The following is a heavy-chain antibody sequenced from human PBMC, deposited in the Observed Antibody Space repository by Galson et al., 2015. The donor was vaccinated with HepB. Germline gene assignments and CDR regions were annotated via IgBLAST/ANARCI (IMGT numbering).Heavy chain of an antibody. CDR2: INPSGGST. V-gene: IGHV1-46*01. J-gene: IGHJ6*02. CDR1: GYTFTSYY. Sequence: SVKVSCKASGYTFTSYYMHWVRQAPGQGLEWMGIINPSGGSTSYAQKFQGRVTMTRDTSTSTVYMELSSLRSEDTAVYYCARGDYRYCSSTSCYPHYGMDVWGQGTTVTVSS. D-gene: IGHD2-2*01. CDR3: ARGDYRYCSSTSCYPHYGMDV.